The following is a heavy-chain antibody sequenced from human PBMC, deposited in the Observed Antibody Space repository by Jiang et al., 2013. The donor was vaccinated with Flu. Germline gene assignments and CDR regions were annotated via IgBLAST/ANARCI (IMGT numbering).Heavy chain of an antibody. CDR2: IYYSGST. CDR3: ARLREYYPIDY. V-gene: IGHV4-39*01. CDR1: GGSISSSSYY. Sequence: SLTCTVSGGSISSSSYYWGWIRQPPGKGLEWIGSIYYSGSTYYNPSLKSRVTISVDTSKNQFSLKLSSVTAADTAVYYCARLREYYPIDYWGQGTLVTVSS. D-gene: IGHD2/OR15-2a*01. J-gene: IGHJ4*02.